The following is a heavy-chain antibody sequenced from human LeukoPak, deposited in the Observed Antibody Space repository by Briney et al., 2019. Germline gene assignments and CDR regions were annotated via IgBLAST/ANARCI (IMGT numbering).Heavy chain of an antibody. CDR1: GGSISSHY. V-gene: IGHV4-4*07. Sequence: PSETLSLTCTVSGGSISSHYWTWIRQPAGKGLEWIGRIYSSGNTNYNPSLQSRVTMSLDTSKNQFSLKLTSVTAADTAVYYCARRSVAGTLDYWGQGTLVTVSS. D-gene: IGHD1-14*01. CDR2: IYSSGNT. J-gene: IGHJ4*02. CDR3: ARRSVAGTLDY.